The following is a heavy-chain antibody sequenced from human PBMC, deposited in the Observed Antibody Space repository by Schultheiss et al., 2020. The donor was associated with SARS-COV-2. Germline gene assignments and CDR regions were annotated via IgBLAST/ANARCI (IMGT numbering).Heavy chain of an antibody. CDR3: ARDSGGWYWFDP. V-gene: IGHV1-69*06. Sequence: SVKVSCKASGGTFSSYAISWVRQAPGQGLEWMGGIIPIFGTANYAQKFQGRVTITADKSTSTAYMELNSLRSEDTAIYYCARDSGGWYWFDPWGQGTLVTVSS. J-gene: IGHJ5*02. D-gene: IGHD6-19*01. CDR1: GGTFSSYA. CDR2: IIPIFGTA.